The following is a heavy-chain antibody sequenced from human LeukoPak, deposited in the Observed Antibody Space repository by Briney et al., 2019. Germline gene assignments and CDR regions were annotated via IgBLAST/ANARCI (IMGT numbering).Heavy chain of an antibody. Sequence: GGSLRLSCAASGFTFSTYSMNWVRQAPGKGLEWVSCISSSYIYYADSVKGRFTISRDNAKNSLYLQMNSLRVEDTAVYYCARDGATGDEELDYWGQGTLVTVSS. CDR3: ARDGATGDEELDY. D-gene: IGHD7-27*01. V-gene: IGHV3-21*01. J-gene: IGHJ4*02. CDR1: GFTFSTYS. CDR2: ISSSYI.